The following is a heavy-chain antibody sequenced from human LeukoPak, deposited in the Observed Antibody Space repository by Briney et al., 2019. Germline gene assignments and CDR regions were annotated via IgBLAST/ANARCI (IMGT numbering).Heavy chain of an antibody. J-gene: IGHJ4*02. D-gene: IGHD2-15*01. CDR1: GFTFDDYA. V-gene: IGHV3-43D*03. CDR3: AKDGYCSGGSCFLPPSYYFDY. CDR2: ISWDGGST. Sequence: PGGSLRLSCAASGFTFDDYAMHWVRQAPGKGLEWVSLISWDGGSTYYADSVKGRFTISRDNSKNSLYLQMNSLRAEDTALYYCAKDGYCSGGSCFLPPSYYFDYWGQGTLVTVSS.